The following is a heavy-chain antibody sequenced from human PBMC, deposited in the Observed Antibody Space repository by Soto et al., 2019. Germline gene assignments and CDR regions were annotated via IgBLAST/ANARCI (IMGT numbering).Heavy chain of an antibody. J-gene: IGHJ3*02. Sequence: PGGSLRLSCAASGFTFSSYSMNWVRQAPGKGLEWVSSISSSSSYIYYADSVKGRFTISRDNAKNSLYLQMNSLRAEDTAVYYCARSPLYYYDSSGYSDAFDIWGQGTMVTVSS. CDR3: ARSPLYYYDSSGYSDAFDI. V-gene: IGHV3-21*01. CDR2: ISSSSSYI. D-gene: IGHD3-22*01. CDR1: GFTFSSYS.